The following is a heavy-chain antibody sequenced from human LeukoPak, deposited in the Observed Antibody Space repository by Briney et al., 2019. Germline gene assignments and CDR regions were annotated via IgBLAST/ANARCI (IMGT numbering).Heavy chain of an antibody. D-gene: IGHD3-22*01. CDR3: ARGASLTYYYDSSGFFSFDY. CDR2: VNPKSRGT. J-gene: IGHJ4*02. Sequence: GSVKGSCKAFEYTFTGYYIHLVGQAPGQGLEWVGGVNPKSRGTDYAQKFRGRVTLTRDKPISTVYMELNALRSDDTAVYYCARGASLTYYYDSSGFFSFDYWGQGTLVTVSS. CDR1: EYTFTGYY. V-gene: IGHV1-2*02.